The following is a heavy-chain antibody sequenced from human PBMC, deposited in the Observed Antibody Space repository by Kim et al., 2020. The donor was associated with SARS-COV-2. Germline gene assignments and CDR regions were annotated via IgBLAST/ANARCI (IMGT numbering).Heavy chain of an antibody. V-gene: IGHV3-21*06. J-gene: IGHJ4*02. CDR3: AREQRLSIEPSSLDY. CDR1: GFTFGDYN. D-gene: IGHD6-25*01. CDR2: ISSDSRNK. Sequence: GGSLRLSCAASGFTFGDYNMNWIRQAPGTGLEWVSYISSDSRNKYYADSVRGRFTISRDNAKNSLYLQIESLRAEDTAIYYCAREQRLSIEPSSLDYWSQGPLVTVSS.